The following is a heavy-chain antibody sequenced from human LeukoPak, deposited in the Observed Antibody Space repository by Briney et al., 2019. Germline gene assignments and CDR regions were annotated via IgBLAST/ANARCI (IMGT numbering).Heavy chain of an antibody. J-gene: IGHJ4*02. D-gene: IGHD3-22*01. CDR1: GFTFSSYG. V-gene: IGHV3-30*02. CDR3: AKDFDSSGYYGGFDY. Sequence: GGSLRLSCAASGFTFSSYGMHWVRQAPGKGLEWVAFIRYDGSNKYYADSVKGRFTISRDNSKNTLYLQMNSLRAEDTVVYYCAKDFDSSGYYGGFDYWGQGTLVTVSS. CDR2: IRYDGSNK.